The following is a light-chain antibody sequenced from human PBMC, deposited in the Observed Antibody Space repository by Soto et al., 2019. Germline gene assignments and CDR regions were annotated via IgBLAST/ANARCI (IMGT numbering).Light chain of an antibody. CDR2: DVN. V-gene: IGLV2-14*03. J-gene: IGLJ2*01. CDR1: SSDIGGYNF. Sequence: QSALTQPASVSGSPGQSVTISCAGTSSDIGGYNFVSWYQQHPGNAPKLMIYDVNQRPSGVSHRFSGSKSYNTASLTISGLQSEDEADYYCSSYAIGNIVLFGGGTKLTVL. CDR3: SSYAIGNIVL.